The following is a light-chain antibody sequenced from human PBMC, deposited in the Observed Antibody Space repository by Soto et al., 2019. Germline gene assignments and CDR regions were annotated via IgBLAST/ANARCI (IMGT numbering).Light chain of an antibody. CDR1: QSVSSRY. CDR2: GAS. V-gene: IGKV3-20*01. Sequence: EIVLTQSPGTLSLSPGEGGTLSCRASQSVSSRYIAWYQQKPGQAPRLLIYGASSRATGIPDRFSGSGSGKDFTLTISRLDPEDFAVYYCQQYGYSRTFGQGTKVEIK. CDR3: QQYGYSRT. J-gene: IGKJ1*01.